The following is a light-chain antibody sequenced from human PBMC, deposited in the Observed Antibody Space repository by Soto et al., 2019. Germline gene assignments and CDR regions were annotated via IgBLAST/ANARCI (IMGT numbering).Light chain of an antibody. CDR3: CSYAGSSTYVL. CDR1: SSDFGSYNL. V-gene: IGLV2-23*01. Sequence: QSALTQPASVSGSPGQSITISCTGTSSDFGSYNLVSWYQQHPGKAPKVMIYEDSKRPSGVSNRFSGSKSGNTASLTISGLQAEDEADYYCCSYAGSSTYVLFGGGTKLTVL. CDR2: EDS. J-gene: IGLJ2*01.